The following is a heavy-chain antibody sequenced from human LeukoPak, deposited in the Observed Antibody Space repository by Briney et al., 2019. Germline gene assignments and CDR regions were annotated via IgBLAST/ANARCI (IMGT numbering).Heavy chain of an antibody. CDR1: GGSISSHS. J-gene: IGHJ6*02. Sequence: SETLSLTCTVSGGSISSHSWSWIRQPPGKGLEWIGNIYYSGSIKYNPSLKSRVTTSVGTSKNQFSLKLSSVTAADTAVYYCAGDQNYDSSGSFGMDVWGQGTTVTVSS. V-gene: IGHV4-59*11. CDR3: AGDQNYDSSGSFGMDV. CDR2: IYYSGSI. D-gene: IGHD3-22*01.